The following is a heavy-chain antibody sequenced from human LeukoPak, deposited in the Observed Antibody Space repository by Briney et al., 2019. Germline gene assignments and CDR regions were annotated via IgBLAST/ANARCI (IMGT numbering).Heavy chain of an antibody. CDR1: GFTVSSSF. V-gene: IGHV3-53*01. CDR2: VYRGGGA. J-gene: IGHJ4*02. D-gene: IGHD3-22*01. Sequence: GGSLRLSCAASGFTVSSSFMSWVRQVPGKGLEWVSVVYRGGGADYADSVKGRFAISTDNPKNTLYLQMNSLRAEDTAVYYCARPYSDDSGLYVYWGQGILVTVSS. CDR3: ARPYSDDSGLYVY.